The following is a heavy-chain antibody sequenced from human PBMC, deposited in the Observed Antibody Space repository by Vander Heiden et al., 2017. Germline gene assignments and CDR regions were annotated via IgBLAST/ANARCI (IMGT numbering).Heavy chain of an antibody. CDR2: ISYDGSNK. D-gene: IGHD6-13*01. V-gene: IGHV3-30-3*01. CDR1: TFSSYA. J-gene: IGHJ5*02. CDR3: ARVKRIAAAGENWFDP. Sequence: TFSSYAMHWVRQAPGKGLEWVAVISYDGSNKYYADSVKGRFTISRDNSKNTLYLQMNSLRAEDTAVYYCARVKRIAAAGENWFDPWGQGTLVTVSS.